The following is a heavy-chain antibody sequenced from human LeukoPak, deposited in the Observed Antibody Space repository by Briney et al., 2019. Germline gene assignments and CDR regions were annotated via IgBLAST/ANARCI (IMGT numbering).Heavy chain of an antibody. CDR1: GFTFSSYG. V-gene: IGHV3-30*03. Sequence: GGSLRLSCAASGFTFSSYGMHWVRQAPGKGLEWVAIISYDGSKKYYVGSVKGRFTISRDKSKNTVYLQMNSLRAEDTAVYYCARNVPVTTLGYWGQGTLVTVSS. D-gene: IGHD4-17*01. CDR3: ARNVPVTTLGY. CDR2: ISYDGSKK. J-gene: IGHJ4*02.